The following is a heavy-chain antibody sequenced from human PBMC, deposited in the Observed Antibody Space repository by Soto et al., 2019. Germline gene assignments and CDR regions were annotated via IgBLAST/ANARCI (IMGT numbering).Heavy chain of an antibody. D-gene: IGHD6-19*01. CDR1: GFTFSRFG. CDR3: ARDQWQAGICPLQIGNGFDI. V-gene: IGHV3-21*01. Sequence: EQLVESGGGLVKPGGSLRLSCVASGFTFSRFGMNWARQAPGKGLEWVSSISSSSRYIFYADSVKGRFTVSRDNAKNSLFLQMNSLTAEDTAVYFCARDQWQAGICPLQIGNGFDIWGQGTMVSVSS. CDR2: ISSSSRYI. J-gene: IGHJ3*02.